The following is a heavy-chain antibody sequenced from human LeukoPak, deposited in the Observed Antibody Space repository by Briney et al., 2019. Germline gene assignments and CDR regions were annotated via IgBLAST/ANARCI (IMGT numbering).Heavy chain of an antibody. J-gene: IGHJ4*02. CDR3: ARHYGRGQLWLGF. Sequence: AGSLRLSCAASGFTFSSYSMNWVRQAPGKGLEWVSSISSSSSYIYYADSVKGRFTISRDNAKNSLYLQMNSLRAEDTAVYYCARHYGRGQLWLGFWGQGTLVTVSS. V-gene: IGHV3-21*01. D-gene: IGHD5-18*01. CDR2: ISSSSSYI. CDR1: GFTFSSYS.